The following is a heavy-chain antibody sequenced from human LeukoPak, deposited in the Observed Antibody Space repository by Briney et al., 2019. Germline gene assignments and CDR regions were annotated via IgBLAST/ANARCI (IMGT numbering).Heavy chain of an antibody. Sequence: GGSLRLSCAASGFTFSSYAMSWVRQAPGKGLEWVSAISGSGGSTYYADSVKGRFTISRDNSKNTLYLQMNSLRAEDTAVYYCAKDVTSPDDFWSGAYFDYWGQGTLVTVSS. CDR2: ISGSGGST. J-gene: IGHJ4*02. CDR1: GFTFSSYA. D-gene: IGHD3-3*01. CDR3: AKDVTSPDDFWSGAYFDY. V-gene: IGHV3-23*01.